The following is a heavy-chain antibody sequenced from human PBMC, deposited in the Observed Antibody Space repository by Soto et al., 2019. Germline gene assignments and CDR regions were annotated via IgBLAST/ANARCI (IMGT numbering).Heavy chain of an antibody. D-gene: IGHD2-15*01. Sequence: VQLVESGGGLVQPGGSLRLSCAASGFDFSNSWIHWVRQGPGKGLVWVSHINSDGSGTTYADSVKGRFTISRDNAKNTVYLQMNSLRAEDTAVYYCAKDTAYDMDVWGQGTTVTVSS. CDR1: GFDFSNSW. V-gene: IGHV3-74*01. CDR3: AKDTAYDMDV. J-gene: IGHJ6*02. CDR2: INSDGSGT.